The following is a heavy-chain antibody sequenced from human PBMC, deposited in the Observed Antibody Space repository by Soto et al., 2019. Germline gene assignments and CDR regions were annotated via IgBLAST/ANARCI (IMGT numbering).Heavy chain of an antibody. J-gene: IGHJ4*02. CDR1: GYSFTSYW. V-gene: IGHV5-51*01. CDR3: ARHLFLDDSGSYSHYFDC. Sequence: PGESLKISCKGSGYSFTSYWIGWVRQMPGKGLEGMGIIYPGDSDTRYSPSFQGQVTISADKSISTAYLQWSSLKASDPAMYYCARHLFLDDSGSYSHYFDCWGQGNQVTASS. CDR2: IYPGDSDT. D-gene: IGHD1-26*01.